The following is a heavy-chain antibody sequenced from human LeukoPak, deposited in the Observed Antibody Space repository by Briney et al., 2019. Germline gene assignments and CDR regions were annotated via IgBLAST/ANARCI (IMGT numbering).Heavy chain of an antibody. CDR3: ARADYGDL. CDR2: IYYSGST. V-gene: IGHV4-59*01. Sequence: SETLSLTCTVPGGSTSGYYWSWIRQPPGKGLEWIGYIYYSGSTNYNPSLESRVTISLDTSKNQVSLRLTSVTAADTAVYYCARADYGDLWGQGTLVTVSS. J-gene: IGHJ4*02. D-gene: IGHD4-17*01. CDR1: GGSTSGYY.